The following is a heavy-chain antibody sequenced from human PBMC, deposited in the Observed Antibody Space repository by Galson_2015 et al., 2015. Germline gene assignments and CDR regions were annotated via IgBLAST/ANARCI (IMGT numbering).Heavy chain of an antibody. CDR3: ARWGYYDSSGSPDAFDI. J-gene: IGHJ3*02. CDR1: GGSISSGGYY. CDR2: IYYSGST. V-gene: IGHV4-31*03. Sequence: TLSLTCTVSGGSISSGGYYWSWIRQHPGKGLEWIGYIYYSGSTYYNPSLKSRVTISVDTSKNQFSLKLSSVTAADTAVYYCARWGYYDSSGSPDAFDIWGQGTMVTVSS. D-gene: IGHD3-22*01.